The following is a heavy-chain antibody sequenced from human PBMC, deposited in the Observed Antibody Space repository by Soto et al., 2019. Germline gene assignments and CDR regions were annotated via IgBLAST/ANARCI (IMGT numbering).Heavy chain of an antibody. D-gene: IGHD2-2*02. Sequence: GSGPTLVNPTQTLTLTCTFSGFSLSTSGVGVGWIRQPPGKALEWLALIYWNDDECYSPSLKNRLTITKDTSKNQVVLTMTNMDPVDTATYYCAHSGVSTAIVEQVDFDYWGQGTLVTVSS. CDR1: GFSLSTSGVG. CDR3: AHSGVSTAIVEQVDFDY. CDR2: IYWNDDE. J-gene: IGHJ4*02. V-gene: IGHV2-5*01.